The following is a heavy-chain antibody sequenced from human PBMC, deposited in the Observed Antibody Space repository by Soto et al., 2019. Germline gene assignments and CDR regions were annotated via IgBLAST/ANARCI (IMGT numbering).Heavy chain of an antibody. CDR1: GFTFSSYA. V-gene: IGHV3-23*01. D-gene: IGHD6-25*01. J-gene: IGHJ4*02. CDR2: ISGSGGTT. CDR3: AKFFVETGGSSGWPWSFHY. Sequence: EVQLLESGGGLVQPGRSLRLSCAASGFTFSSYAMSWVRQAPGKGLEWVSAISGSGGTTYYADSVKGRFTISRDHSKNTLFLQMNSLRAEDTAVYYCAKFFVETGGSSGWPWSFHYWGQGTLVPVSS.